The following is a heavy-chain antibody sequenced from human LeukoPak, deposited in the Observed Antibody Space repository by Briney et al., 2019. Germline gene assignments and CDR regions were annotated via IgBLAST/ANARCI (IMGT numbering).Heavy chain of an antibody. V-gene: IGHV4-31*03. J-gene: IGHJ4*02. CDR2: IYYTGDT. CDR1: GGSVSSPIFY. D-gene: IGHD1-1*01. CDR3: GKVAGNCNY. Sequence: SQTLSLTCSVSGGSVSSPIFYWNWIRQHPGKGLEWIGYIYYTGDTFYNPSLKSRVTMSLDTSDNQFSLKMSSVTAADTAMYYCGKVAGNCNYWGQGTLVTVSS.